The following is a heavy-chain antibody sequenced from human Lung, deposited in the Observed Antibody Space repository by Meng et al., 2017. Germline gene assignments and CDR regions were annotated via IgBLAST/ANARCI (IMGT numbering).Heavy chain of an antibody. D-gene: IGHD2-8*02. Sequence: VKRVQCGAAMKKPWASRKVTCKASGYTFTSYGISWVRQAPGQGLEWMGWISTYNGNTNYAQKLQRRVIMTSDTSTSTAYMELRILTSDATAVYYCARDGDIVLVRGWFDPWGQGTLVTVSS. J-gene: IGHJ5*02. CDR3: ARDGDIVLVRGWFDP. V-gene: IGHV1-18*01. CDR2: ISTYNGNT. CDR1: GYTFTSYG.